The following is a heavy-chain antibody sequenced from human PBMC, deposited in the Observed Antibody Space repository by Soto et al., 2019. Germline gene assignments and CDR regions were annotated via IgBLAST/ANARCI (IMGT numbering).Heavy chain of an antibody. CDR3: VRAFQDYLWGTYPSHY. J-gene: IGHJ4*02. V-gene: IGHV3-21*01. CDR1: GFTFISYA. Sequence: GGSLRLSCVASGFTFISYAMNWVRQAPGQGLEWVSSILGSSAYIHYADSVKGRFTVSRDNDKSSLFLQMDGLRAEDTAVYYCVRAFQDYLWGTYPSHYWGQGILVTVSS. CDR2: ILGSSAYI. D-gene: IGHD3-16*02.